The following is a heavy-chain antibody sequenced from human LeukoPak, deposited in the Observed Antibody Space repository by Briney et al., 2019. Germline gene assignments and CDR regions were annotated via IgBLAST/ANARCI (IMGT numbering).Heavy chain of an antibody. V-gene: IGHV1-58*01. J-gene: IGHJ4*02. D-gene: IGHD3-22*01. CDR1: GFTFISSA. CDR2: IVVGSGNT. Sequence: ASVKVSCKTSGFTFISSAVQWVRQARGQRLEWIGWIVVGSGNTNYAQKFQERVTITRDMSTRTAYMELSSLRSDDTDVYYCAADPSCRSGYRYYFDYWGQGTLVTVSS. CDR3: AADPSCRSGYRYYFDY.